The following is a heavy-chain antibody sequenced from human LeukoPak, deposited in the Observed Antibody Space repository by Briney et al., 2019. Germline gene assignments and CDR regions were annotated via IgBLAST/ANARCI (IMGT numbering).Heavy chain of an antibody. Sequence: PGTSLRLSCVASGFTFSTYAIHWVRQAPGKGLEWVAVVSKDGNTKYYADSVKGRFTISRDNSKNTAYLQMNSLRTEDTSVYYCARGIQPPKYYGSGSDTFDIWGQGTMVTVSS. J-gene: IGHJ3*02. V-gene: IGHV3-30*04. CDR2: VSKDGNTK. D-gene: IGHD3-10*01. CDR3: ARGIQPPKYYGSGSDTFDI. CDR1: GFTFSTYA.